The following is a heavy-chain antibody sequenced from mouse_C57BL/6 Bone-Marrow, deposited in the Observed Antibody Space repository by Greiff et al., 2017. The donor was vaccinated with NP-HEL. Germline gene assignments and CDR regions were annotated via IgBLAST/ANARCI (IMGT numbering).Heavy chain of an antibody. Sequence: QVQLQQSGAELVRPGTSVKMSCKASGYTFTNYWIGWAKQRPGHGLEWIGDIYPGGGYTYYNEKFKGKATLTADKSSSTAYMQFSSLTSEDSAIYYCARERGLWLRRGYYFDYWGQGTTRTVSS. CDR1: GYTFTNYW. D-gene: IGHD2-2*01. J-gene: IGHJ2*01. V-gene: IGHV1-63*01. CDR3: ARERGLWLRRGYYFDY. CDR2: IYPGGGYT.